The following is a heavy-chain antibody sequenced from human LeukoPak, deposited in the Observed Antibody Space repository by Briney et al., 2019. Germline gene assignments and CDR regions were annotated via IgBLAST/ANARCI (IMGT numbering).Heavy chain of an antibody. CDR2: LSGSGGST. Sequence: PGGSLRLSCEGSAFTFSSYAMSWVRQAPGKGLEWVSGLSGSGGSTYYADSVKGRFTISRDNSKNTLYLQMNSLRAEDTALYYCAKGRCSTSSCSLGYFDYWGQGNLVTVSS. J-gene: IGHJ4*02. CDR1: AFTFSSYA. V-gene: IGHV3-23*01. D-gene: IGHD2-2*01. CDR3: AKGRCSTSSCSLGYFDY.